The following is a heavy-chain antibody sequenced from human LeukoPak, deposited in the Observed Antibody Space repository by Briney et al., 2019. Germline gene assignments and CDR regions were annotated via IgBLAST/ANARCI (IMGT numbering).Heavy chain of an antibody. J-gene: IGHJ4*02. Sequence: GASVKVSCKASGYTFTGYYMHWVRQAPGQGLEWMGWINPESGGTNYAQQFQGRVTMTRDTSISTAYMELTSLRSDDTAVYYCARLPVIVGAWSPIVYWGQGTRVTVSS. CDR3: ARLPVIVGAWSPIVY. CDR2: INPESGGT. V-gene: IGHV1-2*02. D-gene: IGHD1-26*01. CDR1: GYTFTGYY.